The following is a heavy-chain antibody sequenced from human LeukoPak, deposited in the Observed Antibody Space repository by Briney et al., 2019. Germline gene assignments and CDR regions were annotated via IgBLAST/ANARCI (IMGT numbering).Heavy chain of an antibody. CDR1: GGSISSGSYY. CDR2: IYTSGRT. V-gene: IGHV4-61*02. Sequence: PSQTLSLTCTVSGGSISSGSYYRSWIRQPAGKGLEWIGRIYTSGRTNYNPSLKSRVTISVDTSKNQCSLKLSSVTAADTAVYYCARDRISTNFWSGYYDYWGQGTLVTVSS. D-gene: IGHD3-3*01. J-gene: IGHJ4*02. CDR3: ARDRISTNFWSGYYDY.